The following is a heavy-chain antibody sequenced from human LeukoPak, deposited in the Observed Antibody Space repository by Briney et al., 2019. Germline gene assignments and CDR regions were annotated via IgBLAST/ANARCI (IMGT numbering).Heavy chain of an antibody. CDR3: ARAVSGTPDY. Sequence: SETLSLTCAVSGYSISSGYFWGWVRQPPGKGLEWIGSIFHSGSTYYNPTLKSRVTISVDTSKSQFSLKLSSVTAADTAVYYCARAVSGTPDYWGQGTLVTVSS. CDR2: IFHSGST. D-gene: IGHD6-19*01. CDR1: GYSISSGYF. V-gene: IGHV4-38-2*01. J-gene: IGHJ4*02.